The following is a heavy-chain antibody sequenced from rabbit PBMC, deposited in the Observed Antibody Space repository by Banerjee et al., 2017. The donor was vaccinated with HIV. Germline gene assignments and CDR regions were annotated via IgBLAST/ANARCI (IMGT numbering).Heavy chain of an antibody. CDR3: ARDLGGSSDL. CDR2: INTSSGNT. Sequence: QEQLEESGGGLVKPEGSLTLTCKASGFDISNYHMGWVRQAPGKGLEWIACINTSSGNTVYASWAKGRFTISKTSSTTVTLQMTSLTAADTASYFCARDLGGSSDLWGQGTLVTVS. D-gene: IGHD8-1*01. V-gene: IGHV1S45*01. CDR1: GFDISNYH. J-gene: IGHJ3*01.